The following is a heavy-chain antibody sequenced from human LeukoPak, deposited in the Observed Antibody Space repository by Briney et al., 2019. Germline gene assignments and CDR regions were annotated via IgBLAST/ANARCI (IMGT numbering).Heavy chain of an antibody. CDR1: GGSISSGGYY. D-gene: IGHD2-15*01. J-gene: IGHJ4*02. V-gene: IGHV4-31*03. CDR3: ARDGTHCSGGSCYSTFDY. CDR2: IYYSGST. Sequence: PSETLSLTCTVSGGSISSGGYYWSWIRQHPGKGLEWIGYIYYSGSTYYNPSLKSRVTISVDTSKYQFSLKLSSVTAADTAVYYCARDGTHCSGGSCYSTFDYWGQGTLVTVSS.